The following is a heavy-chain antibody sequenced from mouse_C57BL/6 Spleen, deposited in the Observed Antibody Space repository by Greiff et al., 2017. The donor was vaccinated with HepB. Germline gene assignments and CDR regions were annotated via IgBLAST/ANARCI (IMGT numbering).Heavy chain of an antibody. CDR2: IDPENGDT. V-gene: IGHV14-4*01. CDR1: GFNIKDDY. D-gene: IGHD3-2*01. CDR3: TTDRGYYAMDY. Sequence: EVQLQQSGAELVRPGASVKLSCTASGFNIKDDYMHWVKQRPAQGLEWIGWIDPENGDTEYASKFQGKATITADTSSNTAYLQLSSLTSEDTAVYYCTTDRGYYAMDYWGQGTAVTVSS. J-gene: IGHJ4*01.